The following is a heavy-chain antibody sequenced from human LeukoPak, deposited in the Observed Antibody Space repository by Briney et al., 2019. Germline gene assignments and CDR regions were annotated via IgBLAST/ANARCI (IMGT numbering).Heavy chain of an antibody. CDR3: AKAPRYCSSTSCYRFDY. CDR2: ISWDGGST. V-gene: IGHV3-43*01. Sequence: GGSLRLSCAASGFTFDDYTMHWVRQAPGKGLEWVSLISWDGGSTYYADSVKGRFTISRDNSKNSLYLQMNSLRTEDTALYYCAKAPRYCSSTSCYRFDYWGQGTLVTVSS. D-gene: IGHD2-2*02. CDR1: GFTFDDYT. J-gene: IGHJ4*02.